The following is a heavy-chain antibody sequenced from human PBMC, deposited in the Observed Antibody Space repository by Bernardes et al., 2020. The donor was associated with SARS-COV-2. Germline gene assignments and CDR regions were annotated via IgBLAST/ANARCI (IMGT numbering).Heavy chain of an antibody. CDR3: ARDTPLIDY. CDR1: GFTFSSYN. D-gene: IGHD2-15*01. J-gene: IGHJ4*02. V-gene: IGHV3-48*01. CDR2: ISSGSHTI. Sequence: GGSLRLSFAASGFTFSSYNMSWVRRASGEWLEWGSYISSGSHTIKYADSVKGRFTISRDNAKNSLYLQMNSLRAEDTAVYYCARDTPLIDYWGQGTLVTVSS.